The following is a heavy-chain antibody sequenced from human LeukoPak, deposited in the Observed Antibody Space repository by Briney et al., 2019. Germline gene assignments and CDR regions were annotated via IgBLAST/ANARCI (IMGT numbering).Heavy chain of an antibody. D-gene: IGHD4-23*01. CDR3: ARDLLNEGNHLDY. CDR2: IYYSGGT. CDR1: GGSFSGYY. Sequence: SETLSLTCAVYGGSFSGYYWSWIRQPPGKGLEWIGYIYYSGGTYYNPSLKSRVTISVDTSKNQFSLKLSSVTAADTAVYYCARDLLNEGNHLDYWGQGTLVTVSS. V-gene: IGHV4-30-4*08. J-gene: IGHJ4*02.